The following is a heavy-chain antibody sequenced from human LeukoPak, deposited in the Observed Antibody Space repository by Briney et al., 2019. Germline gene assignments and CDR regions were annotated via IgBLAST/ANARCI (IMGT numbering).Heavy chain of an antibody. CDR2: IIPIFGTA. CDR1: GGTFSSYA. Sequence: SVKVSCKASGGTFSSYAISWVRQAPGQGLEWMGGIIPIFGTANYAQKFQGRVTITADESTSTAYMELSSLRSEDTAVYYCAMGSIVAEIYHYYYGMDVWGKGTTVTVSS. J-gene: IGHJ6*04. D-gene: IGHD5-12*01. V-gene: IGHV1-69*01. CDR3: AMGSIVAEIYHYYYGMDV.